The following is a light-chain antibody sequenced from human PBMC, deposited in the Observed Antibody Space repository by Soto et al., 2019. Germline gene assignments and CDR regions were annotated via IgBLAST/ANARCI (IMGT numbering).Light chain of an antibody. CDR2: EVS. Sequence: QSALTQPASVSGSPGQSITISCTGTSSDVGGYNHVSWYQHHPGKAPKLMIYEVSNRPSGVSNRFSGSKSGNTASLTISGLQAEDEADYYCSSYTSSSSSGVFGTGTKLTVL. V-gene: IGLV2-14*01. CDR3: SSYTSSSSSGV. CDR1: SSDVGGYNH. J-gene: IGLJ1*01.